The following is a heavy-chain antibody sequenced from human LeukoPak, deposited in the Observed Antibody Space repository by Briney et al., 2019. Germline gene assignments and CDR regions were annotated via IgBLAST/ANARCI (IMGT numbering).Heavy chain of an antibody. J-gene: IGHJ4*02. CDR3: ARDQCSSTSCYVGEGILDY. CDR2: INHSGST. CDR1: GGSFSGYY. Sequence: SSETLSLTCAVHGGSFSGYYWSWIRQPPGKGLEWIGEINHSGSTNYNPSLKSRVTISIDTSKNQFSLRLSSVTAADTAVYYCARDQCSSTSCYVGEGILDYWGQGTLVTVSS. D-gene: IGHD2-2*01. V-gene: IGHV4-34*01.